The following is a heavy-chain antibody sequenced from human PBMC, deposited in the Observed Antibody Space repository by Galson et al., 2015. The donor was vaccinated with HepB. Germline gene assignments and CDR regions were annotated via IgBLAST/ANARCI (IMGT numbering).Heavy chain of an antibody. J-gene: IGHJ6*02. CDR2: IWYEGSNK. Sequence: SLRLSCAASGFTFENYAMHWVRQAPGKGLEWVAVIWYEGSNKKYVDSVKGRFTISRDNSKNTLYLQMNSLRAEDTAIYYCAREEIAGMVRGYGMDVWGQGTTVTVSS. V-gene: IGHV3-33*08. D-gene: IGHD3-10*01. CDR3: AREEIAGMVRGYGMDV. CDR1: GFTFENYA.